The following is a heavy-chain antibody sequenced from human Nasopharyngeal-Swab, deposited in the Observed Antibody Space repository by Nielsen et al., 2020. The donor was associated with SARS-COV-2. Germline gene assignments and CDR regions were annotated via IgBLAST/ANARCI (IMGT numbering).Heavy chain of an antibody. Sequence: SETLSLTCAVSGGSISSGGYYWSWIRQPPGKGLEWIGYIYYSGSTYYNPSLKSRVTISVDTPKNQFSLKLSSVTAADTAVYYCAREGHFGLDLHYGMDVWGQGTTVTVSS. D-gene: IGHD3-3*01. CDR2: IYYSGST. CDR3: AREGHFGLDLHYGMDV. J-gene: IGHJ6*02. CDR1: GGSISSGGYY. V-gene: IGHV4-30-4*01.